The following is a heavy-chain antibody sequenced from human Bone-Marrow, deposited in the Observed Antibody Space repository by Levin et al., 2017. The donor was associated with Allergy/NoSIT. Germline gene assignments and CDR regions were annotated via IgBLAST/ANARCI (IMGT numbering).Heavy chain of an antibody. J-gene: IGHJ5*02. D-gene: IGHD2-21*01. CDR1: GYTFTSYD. CDR2: MNPNSGNT. Sequence: PGGSLRLSCKASGYTFTSYDINWVRQATGQGLEWMGWMNPNSGNTGYAQKFQGRVTMTRNTSISTAYMELSSLRSEDTAVYYCARGLRSATGVINNWFDPWGQGTLVTVSS. CDR3: ARGLRSATGVINNWFDP. V-gene: IGHV1-8*01.